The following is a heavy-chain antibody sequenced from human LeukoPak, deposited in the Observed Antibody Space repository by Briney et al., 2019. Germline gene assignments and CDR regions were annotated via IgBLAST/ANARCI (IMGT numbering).Heavy chain of an antibody. J-gene: IGHJ6*02. CDR1: GGSISSGGYY. CDR2: IYYSGST. V-gene: IGHV4-31*03. D-gene: IGHD3-10*01. Sequence: SETLSLTCTVSGGSISSGGYYWSWIRQHPGKGLGWIGYIYYSGSTYYNPSLKSRVTISVDTSKNQFSLKLSSVTAADTAVYYCARALLWFGDQYGMDVWGQGTTVTVSS. CDR3: ARALLWFGDQYGMDV.